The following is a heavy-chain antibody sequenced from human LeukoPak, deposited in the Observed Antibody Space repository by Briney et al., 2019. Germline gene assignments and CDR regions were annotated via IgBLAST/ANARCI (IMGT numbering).Heavy chain of an antibody. D-gene: IGHD3-10*01. CDR2: IYYSGST. V-gene: IGHV4-39*01. J-gene: IGHJ6*02. CDR3: ARHRDFGTYYYYGMDV. Sequence: SETLSLTCTVSGGSISSSSYYWGWIRQPPGKGLEWIGSIYYSGSTYYNPSLKSRVTISVDTSKNQFSLKLSSVTAADTAVYYCARHRDFGTYYYYGMDVWGQGTTVTASS. CDR1: GGSISSSSYY.